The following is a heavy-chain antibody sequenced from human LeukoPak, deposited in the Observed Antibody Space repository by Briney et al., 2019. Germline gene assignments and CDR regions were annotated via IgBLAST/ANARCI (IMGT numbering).Heavy chain of an antibody. D-gene: IGHD5-18*01. J-gene: IGHJ5*02. Sequence: GASVKVSCKASGYTFTSYYMHWVRQAPGQGLEWMGIINPSGGSTSYAQKFQGRVTMTRDMSTSTVYMELSSLRSEDTAVYYCARGRGTAMVNDWFDPWGQGTLVTVSS. V-gene: IGHV1-46*01. CDR2: INPSGGST. CDR3: ARGRGTAMVNDWFDP. CDR1: GYTFTSYY.